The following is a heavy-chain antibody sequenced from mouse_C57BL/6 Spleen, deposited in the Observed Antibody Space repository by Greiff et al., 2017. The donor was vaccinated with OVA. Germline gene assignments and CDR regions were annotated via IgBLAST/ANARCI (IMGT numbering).Heavy chain of an antibody. CDR1: GYTFTDYN. D-gene: IGHD2-4*01. CDR3: ARGAADYGGLDY. Sequence: EVQLQQSGPELVKPGASVKIPCKASGYTFTDYNMDWVKQSHGKSLEWIGDINPNNGGTIYNQKFKGKATLTVDTSSSTAYMELRSLTSEDTAVYYCARGAADYGGLDYWGQGTTLTVSS. V-gene: IGHV1-18*01. CDR2: INPNNGGT. J-gene: IGHJ2*01.